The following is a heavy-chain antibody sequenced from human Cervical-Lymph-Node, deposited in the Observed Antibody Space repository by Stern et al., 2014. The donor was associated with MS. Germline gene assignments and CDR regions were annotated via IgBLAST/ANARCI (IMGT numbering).Heavy chain of an antibody. CDR1: GYTFTNYY. CDR3: ARLRGYNVLTGYLDY. V-gene: IGHV1-46*01. Sequence: QVQLVESGAEVKKPGASVKISCKASGYTFTNYYMHWVLQAPGQGLECTGIINPSGDSPSYAPKFERSGTMTRDTSTSTVNMELSSLTSGDTAVYYCARLRGYNVLTGYLDYWGQGTLVTVSS. D-gene: IGHD3-9*01. J-gene: IGHJ4*02. CDR2: INPSGDSP.